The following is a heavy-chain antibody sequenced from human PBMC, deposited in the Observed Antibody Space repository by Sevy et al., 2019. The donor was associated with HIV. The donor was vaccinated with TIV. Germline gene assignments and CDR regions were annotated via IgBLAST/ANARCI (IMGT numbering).Heavy chain of an antibody. CDR2: IYYNGNT. CDR1: GGSITSLY. V-gene: IGHV4-59*08. J-gene: IGHJ4*02. Sequence: SETLSLTCTVSGGSITSLYWGWIRQPPGKGLEWIANIYYNGNTNYKPSLKSRVTISLDTSKNQFSLRLSSVTAADTAIYYCAGENARGRGYSWGQGTLVTVSS. D-gene: IGHD3-10*01. CDR3: AGENARGRGYS.